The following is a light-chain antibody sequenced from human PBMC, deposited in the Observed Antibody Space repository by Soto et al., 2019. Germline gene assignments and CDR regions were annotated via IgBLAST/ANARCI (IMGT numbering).Light chain of an antibody. Sequence: QSVLTQPPSVSGAPGQRVTISCTGSSSNIGAGYVVHWYQQLPGTAPKLLIYGNSNRPSGVPDRFSGSKSGTSASLAITGLQAEDEADYYCQSYDSSLSGFWVFGGGTQLTVL. CDR1: SSNIGAGYV. V-gene: IGLV1-40*01. CDR3: QSYDSSLSGFWV. CDR2: GNS. J-gene: IGLJ3*02.